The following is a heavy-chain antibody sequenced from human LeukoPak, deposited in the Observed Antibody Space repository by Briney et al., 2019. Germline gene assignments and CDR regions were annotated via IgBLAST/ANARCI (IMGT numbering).Heavy chain of an antibody. CDR1: GDTFTSYD. CDR2: MNPNSGNT. Sequence: ASVKVSCKASGDTFTSYDINWVRQATGQGLEWMGWMNPNSGNTGYAKKLQGRVTMTTDTSTSTAYMELRSLRSDDTAVYYCARDIDTAMVTYAFDIWGQGTMVTVSS. D-gene: IGHD5-18*01. V-gene: IGHV1-8*02. CDR3: ARDIDTAMVTYAFDI. J-gene: IGHJ3*02.